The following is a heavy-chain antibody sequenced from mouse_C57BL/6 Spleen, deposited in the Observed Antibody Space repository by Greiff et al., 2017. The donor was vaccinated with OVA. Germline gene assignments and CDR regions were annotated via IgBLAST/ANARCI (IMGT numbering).Heavy chain of an antibody. CDR2: INPNNGGT. J-gene: IGHJ2*01. D-gene: IGHD4-1*01. Sequence: VQLQQSGPELVKPGASVKIPCKASGYTFTDFNMDWVKQSHGKSLEWIGDINPNNGGTIYNQKFKGKATLTVDKSSSTAYMELRSLTSEDTAVYYCARVRGTVYYFDYWGQGTTLTVSS. CDR3: ARVRGTVYYFDY. V-gene: IGHV1-18*01. CDR1: GYTFTDFN.